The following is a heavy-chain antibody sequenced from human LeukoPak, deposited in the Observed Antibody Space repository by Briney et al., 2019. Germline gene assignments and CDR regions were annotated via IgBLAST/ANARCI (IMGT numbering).Heavy chain of an antibody. V-gene: IGHV3-23*01. J-gene: IGHJ6*03. CDR3: ARGGLYDILTGYYIYYYMDV. Sequence: GGSLRLSCAASGFTFSNYGISWVRQAPGKGLEWVSAISASGGTTYYADSVKGHFTISRDNAKNSLYLQMNSLGAEDTALYYCARGGLYDILTGYYIYYYMDVWGKGTTVTVSS. CDR1: GFTFSNYG. D-gene: IGHD3-9*01. CDR2: ISASGGTT.